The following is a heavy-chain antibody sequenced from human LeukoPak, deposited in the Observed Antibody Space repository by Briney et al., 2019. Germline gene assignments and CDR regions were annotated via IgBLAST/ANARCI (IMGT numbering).Heavy chain of an antibody. CDR1: GFTFSSYS. D-gene: IGHD6-6*01. Sequence: GGSLRLSCAASGFTFSSYSMNWVRQAPGKGLEWVSSISSSSSYIYYADSVEGRFTISRDNAKNSLYLQMNSPRAEDTAVYYCARHIAARGQKWFDPWGQGTLVTVSS. CDR3: ARHIAARGQKWFDP. J-gene: IGHJ5*02. CDR2: ISSSSSYI. V-gene: IGHV3-21*01.